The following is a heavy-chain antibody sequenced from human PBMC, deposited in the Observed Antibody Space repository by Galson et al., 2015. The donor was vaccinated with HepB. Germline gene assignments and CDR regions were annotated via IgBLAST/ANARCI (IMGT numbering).Heavy chain of an antibody. J-gene: IGHJ4*02. CDR3: AKGSNYDFWSGGHDY. CDR1: GFAFSSCA. D-gene: IGHD3-3*01. CDR2: ISGSGGST. Sequence: SLRLSCAASGFAFSSCAINWARQAPGKGLEWVSAISGSGGSTSYAASVKGRFTISRDNSKNTLYLHINSLRAEDTALYYCAKGSNYDFWSGGHDYWGQGTLVTVSS. V-gene: IGHV3-23*01.